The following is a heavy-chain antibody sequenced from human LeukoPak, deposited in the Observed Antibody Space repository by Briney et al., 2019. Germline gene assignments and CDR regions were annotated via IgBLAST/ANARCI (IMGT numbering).Heavy chain of an antibody. CDR2: INAGNGNT. CDR3: ARHYTVTAVLD. J-gene: IGHJ4*02. Sequence: ASVKISCKASGYTFTSYAMHWVRQAPGQRLEWMGWINAGNGNTKYSQKFQGRVTITRDTSASTAYMELSSLRSEDTAVYYCARHYTVTAVLDWGQGTLVTVSS. V-gene: IGHV1-3*01. D-gene: IGHD4-17*01. CDR1: GYTFTSYA.